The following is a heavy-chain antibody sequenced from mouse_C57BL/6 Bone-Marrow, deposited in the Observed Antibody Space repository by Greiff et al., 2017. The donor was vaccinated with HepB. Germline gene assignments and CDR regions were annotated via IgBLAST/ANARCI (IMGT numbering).Heavy chain of an antibody. CDR1: GFTFSDYY. V-gene: IGHV5-12*01. J-gene: IGHJ2*01. CDR2: ISNGGGSI. CDR3: ARLGFDY. Sequence: EVQRVESGGGLVQPGGSLKLSCAASGFTFSDYYMYWVRQTPEKRLEWVAYISNGGGSIYYPDTVKGRFTISRDNAKNTLYLQMSRLKSEDTAMYYCARLGFDYWGQGTTLTVSS.